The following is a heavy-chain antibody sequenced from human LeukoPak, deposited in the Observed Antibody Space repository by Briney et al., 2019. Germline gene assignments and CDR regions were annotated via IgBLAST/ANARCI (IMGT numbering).Heavy chain of an antibody. CDR3: AKDRGWCFEY. Sequence: GGSLRLSCAASGFTFSSSDIHWVRQAPGKGLEWVAFISYDGSDKYYAESVKGRFTVSRDNSKHTLYLQMNSLRVEDTAVYYCAKDRGWCFEYWGQGTLVTVST. V-gene: IGHV3-30*18. CDR1: GFTFSSSD. CDR2: ISYDGSDK. D-gene: IGHD6-19*01. J-gene: IGHJ4*02.